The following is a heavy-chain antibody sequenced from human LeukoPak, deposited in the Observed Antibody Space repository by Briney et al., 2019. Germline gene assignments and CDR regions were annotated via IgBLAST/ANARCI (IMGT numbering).Heavy chain of an antibody. CDR1: GDMLTSYY. CDR2: INPSGGNT. J-gene: IGHJ4*02. Sequence: ASVKVSCKASGDMLTSYYIHWVRQAPGQGLEWMGTINPSGGNTRYAQKFQGRVTMTRDTSTSTVYMEVSSLTSEDTAMYYCATREGYWGQGTLVTVSS. CDR3: ATREGY. V-gene: IGHV1-46*01.